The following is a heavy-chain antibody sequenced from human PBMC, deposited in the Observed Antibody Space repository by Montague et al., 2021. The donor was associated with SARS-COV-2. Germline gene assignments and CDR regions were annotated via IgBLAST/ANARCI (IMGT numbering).Heavy chain of an antibody. CDR2: NYYSGST. V-gene: IGHV4-61*01. CDR3: SRDPWRITIFGVVTRYGMDV. D-gene: IGHD3-3*01. Sequence: SETLSLTCTVSGGSVSSGSYYWSWIRQPPGKGLEWIGYNYYSGSTNYNPSLKSRVTISVDTSKNQFSLKLISVTAADTAVYYCSRDPWRITIFGVVTRYGMDVWGQGTTVTVSS. J-gene: IGHJ6*02. CDR1: GGSVSSGSYY.